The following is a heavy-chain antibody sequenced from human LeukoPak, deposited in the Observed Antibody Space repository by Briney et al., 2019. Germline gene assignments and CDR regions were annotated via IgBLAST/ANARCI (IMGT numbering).Heavy chain of an antibody. CDR3: ATGDSSGWLWPH. CDR2: ISAYNGNT. Sequence: ASVKVSCKASGYTFTSYGISWVRQAPGQGLEWLGWISAYNGNTNYAQKLQGRVTMTTDTSTSTAYMELRSLRSDDTAVYYCATGDSSGWLWPHWGQGTLVTVSS. D-gene: IGHD6-19*01. J-gene: IGHJ4*02. CDR1: GYTFTSYG. V-gene: IGHV1-18*01.